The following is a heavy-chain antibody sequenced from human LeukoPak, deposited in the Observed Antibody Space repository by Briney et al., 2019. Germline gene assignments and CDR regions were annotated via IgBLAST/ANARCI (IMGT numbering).Heavy chain of an antibody. J-gene: IGHJ3*02. CDR1: GGPISSTNW. CDR3: ARKIGSSGAFDI. D-gene: IGHD1-26*01. Sequence: SETLSLTCAVSGGPISSTNWWSWVRQPPGKGLEWIGEIYHSGSTNYNPSLRSRITISVDKSKDQFSLRLSSVTAADTAVYYCARKIGSSGAFDIWAKGQWSPSLQ. CDR2: IYHSGST. V-gene: IGHV4-4*02.